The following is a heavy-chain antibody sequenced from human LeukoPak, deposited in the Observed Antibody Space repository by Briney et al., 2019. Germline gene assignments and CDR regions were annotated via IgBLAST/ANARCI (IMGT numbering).Heavy chain of an antibody. D-gene: IGHD3-3*01. V-gene: IGHV2-5*02. J-gene: IGHJ5*02. CDR2: IYWDDDK. Sequence: KESGPTLVKPTQTLTLTCTFSGFSLTTSGVGVGGIRQPPGKALEWLALIYWDDDKRYSPSLKSRLIITKDTSKNQVVLTMTNMDPVDTATYYCAQWRRNWFDPWGQGTLVTVSS. CDR3: AQWRRNWFDP. CDR1: GFSLTTSGVG.